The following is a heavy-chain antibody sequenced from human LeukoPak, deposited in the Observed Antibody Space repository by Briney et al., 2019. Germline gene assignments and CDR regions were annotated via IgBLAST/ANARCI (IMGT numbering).Heavy chain of an antibody. CDR3: ARDAPLVRSSTSCYGDAFDI. J-gene: IGHJ3*02. CDR1: GGSISSGGYY. CDR2: IYTSGST. Sequence: PSETLSLTCTVSGGSISSGGYYWSWIRQPAGKGLEWIGRIYTSGSTNYNPSLKSRVTISVDTSKNQFSLKLSSVTAADTAVYYCARDAPLVRSSTSCYGDAFDIWGQGTMVTVSS. V-gene: IGHV4-61*02. D-gene: IGHD2-2*01.